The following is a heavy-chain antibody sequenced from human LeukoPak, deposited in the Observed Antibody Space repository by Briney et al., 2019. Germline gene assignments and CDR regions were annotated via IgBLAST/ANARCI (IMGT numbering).Heavy chain of an antibody. CDR1: GFTFSRYA. V-gene: IGHV3-23*01. J-gene: IGHJ4*02. CDR3: ARSLWRPLSETHY. Sequence: PGGSLRLSCAASGFTFSRYALNWAPQAPGKGLEGVSGISGSGDSTFYTDSVKGRFTISRDNSKNTLYLQMSSLGVQDTAIYCCARSLWRPLSETHYWRQGTLVPVSS. CDR2: ISGSGDST. D-gene: IGHD2/OR15-2a*01.